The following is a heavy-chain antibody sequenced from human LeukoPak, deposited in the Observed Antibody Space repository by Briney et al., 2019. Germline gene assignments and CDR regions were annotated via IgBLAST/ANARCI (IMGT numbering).Heavy chain of an antibody. V-gene: IGHV3-21*01. CDR1: GFTFSTNS. CDR2: ISDISDYI. CDR3: ATTLTRDSSGSYGALDY. Sequence: GGSLRLSCAASGFTFSTNSMNWVRQAPGKGLEWVSSISDISDYIYYADSVKGRFTISRDNGKNSLYLQMNSLIVEDTAVYYCATTLTRDSSGSYGALDYWGQGALVTVSS. J-gene: IGHJ4*02. D-gene: IGHD6-19*01.